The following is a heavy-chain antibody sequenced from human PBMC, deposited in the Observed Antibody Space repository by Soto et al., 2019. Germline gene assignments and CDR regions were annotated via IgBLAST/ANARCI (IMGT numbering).Heavy chain of an antibody. CDR3: ATRSPAIDY. V-gene: IGHV1-18*01. CDR1: GYTFTSYG. Sequence: GASVKVSCKASGYTFTSYGISWVRQAPGQGLEWMGWITTDKGKTTYAQKFQGRVTMTTDTPTSTAYMELRSLRSDDTAVYYCATRSPAIDYSGQGTLVTGSS. CDR2: ITTDKGKT. J-gene: IGHJ4*02.